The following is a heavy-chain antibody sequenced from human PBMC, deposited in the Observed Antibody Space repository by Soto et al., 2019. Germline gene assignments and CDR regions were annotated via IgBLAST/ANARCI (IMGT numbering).Heavy chain of an antibody. D-gene: IGHD2-2*02. Sequence: LSLTCTVSGGSISSGGYYWSWIRQHPGKGLEWIGYIYYSGSTYYNPSLKSRVTISVDTSKNQFSLKLSSVTAADTAVYYCARTYCSSTSCYTFDYWGQGTLVTVS. CDR3: ARTYCSSTSCYTFDY. CDR2: IYYSGST. J-gene: IGHJ4*02. CDR1: GGSISSGGYY. V-gene: IGHV4-31*03.